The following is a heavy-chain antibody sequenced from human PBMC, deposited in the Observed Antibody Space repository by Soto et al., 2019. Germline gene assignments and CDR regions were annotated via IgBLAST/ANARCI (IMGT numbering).Heavy chain of an antibody. CDR1: GDSISSYY. J-gene: IGHJ4*02. D-gene: IGHD6-13*01. V-gene: IGHV4-4*07. CDR3: ARENVLLAASGKRDFDC. Sequence: PSETLSLTCTVSGDSISSYYWTWIRQPAGKGLEWIGRIYTSGSTNYNPSLKSRVTMSVDTSKNQFSLNLTSVTAADTAVYYCARENVLLAASGKRDFDCGGKGILVTVSS. CDR2: IYTSGST.